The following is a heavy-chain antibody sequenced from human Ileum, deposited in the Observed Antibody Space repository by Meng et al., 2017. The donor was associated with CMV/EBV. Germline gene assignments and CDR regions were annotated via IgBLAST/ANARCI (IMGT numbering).Heavy chain of an antibody. CDR2: TAYDGSDK. J-gene: IGHJ5*02. CDR3: TKEGGDHH. V-gene: IGHV3-30*02. D-gene: IGHD2-21*02. Sequence: GGSLRLSGAASGFSFSTYGMHWVRQAPGKGLEGVAFTAYDGSDKYHADSVKGRFTISRDNSKNTLYLQMNSLRAEDTAVYYCTKEGGDHHWGQGTLVTVSS. CDR1: GFSFSTYG.